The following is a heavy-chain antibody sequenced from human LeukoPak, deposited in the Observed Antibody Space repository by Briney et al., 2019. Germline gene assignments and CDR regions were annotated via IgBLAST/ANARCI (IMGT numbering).Heavy chain of an antibody. J-gene: IGHJ4*02. CDR3: ARGPLAERWLQLAY. V-gene: IGHV4-59*12. CDR1: GGSISSDY. CDR2: IYYSGST. D-gene: IGHD5-24*01. Sequence: SETLSLTCTVSGGSISSDYWSWIRQPPGKGLEWIGYIYYSGSTNYNPSLKSRVTISVDTSKNQFSLKLSSVTAADTAVYYCARGPLAERWLQLAYWGQGTLVTVSS.